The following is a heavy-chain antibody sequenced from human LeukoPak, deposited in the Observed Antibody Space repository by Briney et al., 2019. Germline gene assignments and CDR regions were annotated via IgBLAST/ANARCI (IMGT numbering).Heavy chain of an antibody. J-gene: IGHJ4*02. CDR2: IIPIFDTA. V-gene: IGHV1-69*01. Sequence: SVKVSCKASGGTFSSYAISWVRQAPGQGLEWMGGIIPIFDTANYAQKFQGRVTITADESTSTAYMELSSLRSEDTAVYYCARRLVITGGFDYWGQGTLVTVSS. CDR3: ARRLVITGGFDY. D-gene: IGHD3-9*01. CDR1: GGTFSSYA.